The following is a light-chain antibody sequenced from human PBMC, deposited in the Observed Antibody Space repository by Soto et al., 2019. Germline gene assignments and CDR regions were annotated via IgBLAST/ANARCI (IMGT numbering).Light chain of an antibody. Sequence: QSALTQPASVSGSPGQSITISCTGTSSDVGRYNYVSWYQQHPGKAPKLMIYDVSERPSGVPDRFSGSKSGNTASLTISGLQAEDEADYYCCSYAGSYTFYVFGTGTKVTVL. CDR3: CSYAGSYTFYV. V-gene: IGLV2-11*01. CDR1: SSDVGRYNY. J-gene: IGLJ1*01. CDR2: DVS.